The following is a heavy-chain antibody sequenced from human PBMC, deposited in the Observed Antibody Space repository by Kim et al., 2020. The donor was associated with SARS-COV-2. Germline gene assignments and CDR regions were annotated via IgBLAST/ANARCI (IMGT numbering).Heavy chain of an antibody. D-gene: IGHD1-26*01. Sequence: GGSLRLSCAASGFTFSSYAMSWVRQAPGKGLEWVSGISGSGGSRYYADSVKGRFTISRDNSKNTLYLQMNSLRAEDTAVYYCAKGYHYPGYFDYWGQGTLVTVSS. CDR3: AKGYHYPGYFDY. V-gene: IGHV3-23*01. J-gene: IGHJ4*02. CDR1: GFTFSSYA. CDR2: ISGSGGSR.